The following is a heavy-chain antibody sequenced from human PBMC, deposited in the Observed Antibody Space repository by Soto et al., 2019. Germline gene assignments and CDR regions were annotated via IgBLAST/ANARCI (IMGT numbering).Heavy chain of an antibody. CDR1: GFTVSSNY. CDR3: ARDGNYGDYA. CDR2: IYSGGST. D-gene: IGHD4-17*01. V-gene: IGHV3-53*01. Sequence: GESLKISCAASGFTVSSNYMSWVRQAPGKGLEWVSVIYSGGSTYYADSVKGRFTISRDNSKNTLYLQMNSLRAEDTAVYYCARDGNYGDYAWGQGTLVTVSS. J-gene: IGHJ5*02.